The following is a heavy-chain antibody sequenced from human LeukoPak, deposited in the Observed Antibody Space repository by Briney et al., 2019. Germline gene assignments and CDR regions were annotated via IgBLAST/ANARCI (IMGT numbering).Heavy chain of an antibody. Sequence: AGGALQLSRVAPGFPLCSYGMNWGRQAPGKGLEWVSGIGGSGGFITYYADSVKGRFTVSRDNSKNTLYLQMNSLRADDTAIYYCARDLGWLHYADWGQGTLVTVSS. J-gene: IGHJ4*02. D-gene: IGHD5-12*01. CDR2: IGGSGGFIT. V-gene: IGHV3-23*01. CDR1: GFPLCSYG. CDR3: ARDLGWLHYAD.